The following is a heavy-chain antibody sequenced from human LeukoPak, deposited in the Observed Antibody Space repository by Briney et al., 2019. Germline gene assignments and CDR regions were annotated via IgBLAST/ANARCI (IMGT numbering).Heavy chain of an antibody. V-gene: IGHV4-34*01. CDR3: AFTGYSSSWYFDY. Sequence: SETLSLTCAVYGGSFSGYYWSWIRQPPGKGLEWIGEINHSGSTNYNPSLKSRVTISVDTSKNQFSLKLSSVTAADTAVYYCAFTGYSSSWYFDYWGQGTLVTVSS. J-gene: IGHJ4*02. CDR1: GGSFSGYY. D-gene: IGHD6-13*01. CDR2: INHSGST.